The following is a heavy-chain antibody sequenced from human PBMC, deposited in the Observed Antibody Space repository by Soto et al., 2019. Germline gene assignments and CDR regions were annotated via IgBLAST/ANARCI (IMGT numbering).Heavy chain of an antibody. J-gene: IGHJ4*02. CDR1: GGSLTKYY. Sequence: SETLSLTCTVSGGSLTKYYWSWIRQPAGKGLEWIGRVSTSGNVVSKASLRSRLTMSVDTSKNQFSLRLASVTAADTAVYYCARDNNDFWSLYPLAFDYWGQGALVTVSS. D-gene: IGHD3-3*01. CDR2: VSTSGNV. V-gene: IGHV4-4*07. CDR3: ARDNNDFWSLYPLAFDY.